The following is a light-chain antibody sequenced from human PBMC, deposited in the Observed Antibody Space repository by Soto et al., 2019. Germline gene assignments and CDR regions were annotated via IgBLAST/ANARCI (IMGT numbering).Light chain of an antibody. Sequence: EIMMAQSPATRSVSPGERATLSCRASQSVSSNYLAWYHQKPGQAPRLLIYGASSRATGVPNRFSGSGSGTDFTLTISRLEPEDFAVYYCQQRSNWPGTFGQGTRLEIK. CDR2: GAS. CDR1: QSVSSNY. J-gene: IGKJ5*01. V-gene: IGKV3D-20*02. CDR3: QQRSNWPGT.